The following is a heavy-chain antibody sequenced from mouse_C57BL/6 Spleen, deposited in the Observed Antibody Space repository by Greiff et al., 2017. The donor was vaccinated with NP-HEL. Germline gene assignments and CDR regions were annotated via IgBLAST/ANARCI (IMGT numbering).Heavy chain of an antibody. CDR1: GFSLTNYG. J-gene: IGHJ1*03. CDR3: ARKRDYDDWYFDV. V-gene: IGHV2-2*01. CDR2: IWSGGST. D-gene: IGHD2-4*01. Sequence: VQLQQSGPGLVQPSQSLSITCTVFGFSLTNYGIHWVRQSPGKGLEWLGVIWSGGSTDYNAAFISRLSISKDNSKSQVFFKMNSLQADDTAIYYCARKRDYDDWYFDVWGTGTTVTVSS.